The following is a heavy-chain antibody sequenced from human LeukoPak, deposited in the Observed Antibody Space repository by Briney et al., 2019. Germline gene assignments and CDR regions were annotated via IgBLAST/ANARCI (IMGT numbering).Heavy chain of an antibody. J-gene: IGHJ4*02. CDR3: TTRRQDGW. CDR2: IKSNSDGGTI. V-gene: IGHV3-15*01. CDR1: GFTFSDAW. Sequence: GGSLRLSCVGSGFTFSDAWMSWVRQAPGKGLEWVGRIKSNSDGGTIDYAAPVKGRFTISRDDSRNTLYLQMNSLKTEDTAVYYCTTRRQDGWWGQGTLVTVSS. D-gene: IGHD2-15*01.